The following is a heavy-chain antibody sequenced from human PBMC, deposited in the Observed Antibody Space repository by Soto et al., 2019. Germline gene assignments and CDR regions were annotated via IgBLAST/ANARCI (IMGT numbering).Heavy chain of an antibody. CDR3: AKARFMTTMTTLPYYYFDH. CDR2: ISGSGGSA. V-gene: IGHV3-23*01. D-gene: IGHD4-17*01. CDR1: GFTFSTYA. J-gene: IGHJ4*02. Sequence: VHLLESGGGLVQPGGSLRLSCAASGFTFSTYAMSWVRQAPGKGLDRVSEISGSGGSADYADSVKGRFTISRDNSKNTLFLQINSLRAEDTAVYYCAKARFMTTMTTLPYYYFDHWGQGSLVTVSS.